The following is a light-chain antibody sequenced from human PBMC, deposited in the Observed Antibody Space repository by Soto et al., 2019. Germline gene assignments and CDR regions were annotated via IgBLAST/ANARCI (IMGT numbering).Light chain of an antibody. CDR2: GAS. CDR1: QSVSSSN. CDR3: QHYGSSPWT. V-gene: IGKV3-20*01. Sequence: IGLMSKPRNLVLSSRGIAPLYCRASQSVSSSNLAWYQQKRGQSPRLLIYGASSRATVIPDRFSGSGSGPDFTLTISRLEPEEFAVCFCQHYGSSPWTVGQGTKVDIK. J-gene: IGKJ1*01.